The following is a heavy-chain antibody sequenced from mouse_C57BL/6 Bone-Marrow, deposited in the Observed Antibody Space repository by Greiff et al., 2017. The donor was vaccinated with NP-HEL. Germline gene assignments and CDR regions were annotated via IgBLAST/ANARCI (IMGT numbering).Heavy chain of an antibody. J-gene: IGHJ2*01. CDR2: INPYNGGT. V-gene: IGHV1-19*01. D-gene: IGHD1-1*01. Sequence: VQLKESGPVLVKPGASVKMSCKASGYTFTDYYMNWVKQSHGKSLEWIGVINPYNGGTSYNQKFKGKATLTVDKSSSTAYMELNSLTSEDSAVYYCARRRYSDWGQGTTLTVSS. CDR3: ARRRYSD. CDR1: GYTFTDYY.